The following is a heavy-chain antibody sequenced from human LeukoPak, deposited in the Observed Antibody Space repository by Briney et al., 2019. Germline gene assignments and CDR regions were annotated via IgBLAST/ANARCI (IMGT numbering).Heavy chain of an antibody. J-gene: IGHJ4*02. Sequence: PSQTLSLTCTVSGGSISSGDYYWSWIRQPPGKGLEWIGYIYYSGSTYYNPSLKSRVTISVDTSKNQFSLKLSSVTAADTAVYYCARHYGLAAALIDYWGQGTLVTVSS. CDR2: IYYSGST. V-gene: IGHV4-30-4*01. CDR1: GGSISSGDYY. CDR3: ARHYGLAAALIDY. D-gene: IGHD6-13*01.